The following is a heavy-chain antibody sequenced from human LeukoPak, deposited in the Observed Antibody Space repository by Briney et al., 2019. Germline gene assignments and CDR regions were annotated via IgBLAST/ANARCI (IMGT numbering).Heavy chain of an antibody. D-gene: IGHD5-18*01. J-gene: IGHJ3*02. CDR3: ARDRGGYSYGPRDAFDI. CDR1: GGTFSSYA. V-gene: IGHV1-69*13. CDR2: IIPIFGTA. Sequence: GASVNVSCKASGGTFSSYAISWVRQAPGQGLEWMGGIIPIFGTANYAQKFQGRVTITADESTSTAYMELSSLRSEDTAVYYCARDRGGYSYGPRDAFDIWGQGTMVTVSS.